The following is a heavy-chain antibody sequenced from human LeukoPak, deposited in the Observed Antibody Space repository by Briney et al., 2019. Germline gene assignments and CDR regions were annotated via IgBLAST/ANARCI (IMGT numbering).Heavy chain of an antibody. D-gene: IGHD3-16*02. J-gene: IGHJ4*02. CDR2: INPDSGGT. V-gene: IGHV1-2*02. CDR1: GYIFIDDY. Sequence: ASVRVSCRASGYIFIDDYIYWVRQAPGQGLEWMGWINPDSGGTNSAQKFQGRVTMTRDTSISTAYMELSRLRSDDTAVYYCARDGLEFGGVIVISYWGQGTLVTVSS. CDR3: ARDGLEFGGVIVISY.